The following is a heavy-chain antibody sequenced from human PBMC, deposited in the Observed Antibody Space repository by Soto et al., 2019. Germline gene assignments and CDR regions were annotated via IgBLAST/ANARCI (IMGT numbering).Heavy chain of an antibody. CDR2: FSGSDGST. V-gene: IGHV3-23*01. Sequence: EVQLLESGGGLVQPGGPLRLSFAASGSTFNNYTMTWVRQATGKGLEWVSTFSGSDGSTYYADAVKGRLTTSRDNSKNALYLQMSSLRAEDTALYYCVKDWTGDTCPCMDVWGQGTTVNVSS. D-gene: IGHD2-8*02. J-gene: IGHJ6*01. CDR3: VKDWTGDTCPCMDV. CDR1: GSTFNNYT.